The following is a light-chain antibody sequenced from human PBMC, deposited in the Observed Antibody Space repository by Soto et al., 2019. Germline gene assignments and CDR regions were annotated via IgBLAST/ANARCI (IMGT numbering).Light chain of an antibody. V-gene: IGKV1-39*01. Sequence: DIQMTQSPSSLSASVGDRVTITCRASQSVRTYLNWYQRKPGKAPKVLIYGASALQSGVPSRFSGSGSWTDFTLTVSSLQPEDFATYYCQHSFTTPYTFGQGTKLEIK. CDR3: QHSFTTPYT. CDR2: GAS. CDR1: QSVRTY. J-gene: IGKJ2*01.